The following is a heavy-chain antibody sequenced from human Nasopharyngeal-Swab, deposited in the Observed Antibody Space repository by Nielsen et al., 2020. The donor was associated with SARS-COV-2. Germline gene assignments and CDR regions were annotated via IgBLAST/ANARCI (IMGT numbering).Heavy chain of an antibody. D-gene: IGHD6-19*01. CDR2: IYYSGST. CDR1: GGSISSYY. V-gene: IGHV4-59*01. Sequence: GSLRLSCTVSGGSISSYYWSWIRQPPGKGLEWIEYIYYSGSTNYNPSLKSRVTISVDTSKNQFSLKLSSVTAADTAVYYCARVTREDPRAVAGLFDYWGQGTLVTVSS. J-gene: IGHJ4*02. CDR3: ARVTREDPRAVAGLFDY.